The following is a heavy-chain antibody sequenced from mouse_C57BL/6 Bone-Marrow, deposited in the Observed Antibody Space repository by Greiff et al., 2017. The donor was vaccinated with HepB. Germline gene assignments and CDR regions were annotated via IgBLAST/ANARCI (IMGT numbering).Heavy chain of an antibody. CDR3: TTRGYFDY. Sequence: VQLQQSGAELVRPGASVKLSCTASGFNIKDDYMHWVKQRPEQGLEWIGWIDPENGDTEYASKFQGKATIPADTSSNPAYLQLSSLTSEDTAVYYCTTRGYFDYWGQGTTLTVSS. V-gene: IGHV14-4*01. CDR2: IDPENGDT. CDR1: GFNIKDDY. J-gene: IGHJ2*01. D-gene: IGHD3-1*01.